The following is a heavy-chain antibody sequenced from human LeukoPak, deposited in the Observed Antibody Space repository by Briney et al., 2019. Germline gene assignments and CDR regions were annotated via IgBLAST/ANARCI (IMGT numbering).Heavy chain of an antibody. J-gene: IGHJ4*02. D-gene: IGHD1-26*01. V-gene: IGHV4-61*02. CDR2: IYTSGST. CDR1: GGSISSGSYY. CDR3: ARDASGGDDYFDY. Sequence: SQTLSLTCTVSGGSISSGSYYWSWIRQPAGKGLEWIGRIYTSGSTNYNPSLKSRVTISVDTSKNQFSLKLSSVTAADTAVYYCARDASGGDDYFDYWGQGTLVTVSS.